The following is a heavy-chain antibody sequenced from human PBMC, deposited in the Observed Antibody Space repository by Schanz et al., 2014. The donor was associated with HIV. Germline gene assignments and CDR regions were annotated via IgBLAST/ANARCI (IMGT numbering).Heavy chain of an antibody. J-gene: IGHJ6*02. CDR1: RFTFSTYG. V-gene: IGHV3-33*06. CDR2: IWYDGTNK. CDR3: AKTVVVVVAATHEMDV. Sequence: QVQLVESGGGVVQPGRSLRLSCAASRFTFSTYGMHWVRQAPGKGLEWVALIWYDGTNKYYADSVKGRFTISRDNSKNTLYLQMNSLRAEDTAVYYCAKTVVVVVAATHEMDVWGQGTTVTVSS. D-gene: IGHD2-15*01.